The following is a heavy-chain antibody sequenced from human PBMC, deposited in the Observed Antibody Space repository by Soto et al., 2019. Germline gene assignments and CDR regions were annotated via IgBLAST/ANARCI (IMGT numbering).Heavy chain of an antibody. V-gene: IGHV3-23*01. CDR3: APQGARGLSYFDY. D-gene: IGHD1-26*01. Sequence: PGGSLRLSCAASGFTFNSYMSWVRQAPGKGLEWVSGISGSGGSTNYADSVKGRFTISRDNSKNTLYLQMNNLRVEDTAVYYCAPQGARGLSYFDYWGQGTLVTVSS. CDR1: GFTFNSY. CDR2: ISGSGGST. J-gene: IGHJ4*02.